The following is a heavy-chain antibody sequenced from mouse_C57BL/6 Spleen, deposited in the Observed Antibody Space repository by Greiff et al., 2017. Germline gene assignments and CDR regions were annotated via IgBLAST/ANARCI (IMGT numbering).Heavy chain of an antibody. D-gene: IGHD1-1*01. J-gene: IGHJ4*01. V-gene: IGHV1-26*01. CDR1: GYTFTDYY. CDR3: ARRVYYDGSSSTYYAMDY. CDR2: INPNNGGT. Sequence: EVQLQQSGPELVKPGASVKISCKASGYTFTDYYMNWVKQSHGQSLEWIGDINPNNGGTSYNQKFKGKATLTVAKSSSTAYMELRSLTSEGSAVYYCARRVYYDGSSSTYYAMDYWGQGTSVTVSS.